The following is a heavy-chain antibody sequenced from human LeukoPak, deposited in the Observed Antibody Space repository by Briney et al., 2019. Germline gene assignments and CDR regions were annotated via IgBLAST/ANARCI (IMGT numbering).Heavy chain of an antibody. CDR1: GYTFTSYY. D-gene: IGHD4-11*01. V-gene: IGHV1-46*01. CDR2: INPSGGST. J-gene: IGHJ6*03. Sequence: ASVKVSCKASGYTFTSYYMHWVRQAPGQGLEWMGIINPSGGSTSYAQRFQGGVTMTRDMSTSTVYMELSSLRSEDTAVYYCARDRASNYGYYYYYMDVWGKGTTVTVSS. CDR3: ARDRASNYGYYYYYMDV.